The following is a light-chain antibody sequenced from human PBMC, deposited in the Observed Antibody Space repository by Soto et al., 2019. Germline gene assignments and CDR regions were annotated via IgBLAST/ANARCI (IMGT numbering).Light chain of an antibody. Sequence: DIQMTQSPSTLSGSVGDRVTITCRASQTISSWLAWCQQKPGKAPKLLIYKASTLKSGVPSRFSGNGSGTEFTLTISSLQPDDFATYYCQHYNSYSEAFGKGTKVDIK. CDR3: QHYNSYSEA. V-gene: IGKV1-5*03. J-gene: IGKJ1*01. CDR1: QTISSW. CDR2: KAS.